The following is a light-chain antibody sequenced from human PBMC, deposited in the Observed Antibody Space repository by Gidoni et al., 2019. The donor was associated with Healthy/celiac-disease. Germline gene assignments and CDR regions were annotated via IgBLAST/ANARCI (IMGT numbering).Light chain of an antibody. CDR2: GAS. J-gene: IGKJ2*04. CDR3: QQYGSSPCS. CDR1: QSVSSSY. V-gene: IGKV3-20*01. Sequence: EIVLTQSPGTLSLSPGERATLSCRASQSVSSSYLAWYQQKPGQAPRLLIYGASSRATGIPDSFSGSGSGTDFTLTISRLEPEDFALYYCQQYGSSPCSFGQGTKLEIK.